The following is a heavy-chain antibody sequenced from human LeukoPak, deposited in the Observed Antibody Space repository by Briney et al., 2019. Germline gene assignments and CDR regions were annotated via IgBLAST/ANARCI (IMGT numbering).Heavy chain of an antibody. V-gene: IGHV4-4*07. CDR3: ARTHCGGRSCDTFDP. CDR1: GVSISNYF. CDR2: FYASGTT. J-gene: IGHJ5*02. D-gene: IGHD2-21*01. Sequence: PSETLSLTCNVFGVSISNYFWSWLRQPAGKGLEWIGRFYASGTTYYNPSLRSRVTLSMDTSKNHFSLKLTSVTAADTAVYYCARTHCGGRSCDTFDPWGQGTLVTVSS.